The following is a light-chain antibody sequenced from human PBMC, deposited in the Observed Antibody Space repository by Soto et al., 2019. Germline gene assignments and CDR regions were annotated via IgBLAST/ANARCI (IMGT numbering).Light chain of an antibody. CDR1: QRVSSH. CDR3: QQRINWPIT. J-gene: IGKJ5*01. CDR2: DAS. Sequence: ETVLTQSPATLSLSPGERASLSCRASQRVSSHLAWYPQKPGQAPRLLIYDASDMATGIPARFSGSGSGTDFTLTISSLEPADFSVYYCQQRINWPITFGQGTRLEIK. V-gene: IGKV3-11*01.